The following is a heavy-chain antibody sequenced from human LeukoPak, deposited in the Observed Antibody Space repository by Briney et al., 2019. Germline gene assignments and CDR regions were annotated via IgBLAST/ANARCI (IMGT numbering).Heavy chain of an antibody. CDR1: GGSISSYY. J-gene: IGHJ6*03. D-gene: IGHD3-3*01. CDR2: IYYSGRT. Sequence: SETLSLTCTVSGGSISSYYWSWLRQPPGKGLEGMGNIYYSGRTNYNPSLKSRVTISVDTSKNQFSLKLSSVTAADTAVYYCARARSITIFGVVIPRGDYMDVWGKGTTVTVSS. CDR3: ARARSITIFGVVIPRGDYMDV. V-gene: IGHV4-59*01.